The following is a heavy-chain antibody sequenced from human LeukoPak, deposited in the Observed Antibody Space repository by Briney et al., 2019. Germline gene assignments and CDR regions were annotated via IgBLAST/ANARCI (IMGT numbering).Heavy chain of an antibody. Sequence: PSGTLSLTCAVSGGSISSSNWWSWVRQPPGKGLEWIGEIYHSGSTNYNPSLKSRVTISVDKSKNQFSLKLSSVTAADTAVYYCARDGRGDSSGYYQFWGQGTLVTVSS. J-gene: IGHJ4*02. CDR1: GGSISSSNW. CDR2: IYHSGST. V-gene: IGHV4-4*02. D-gene: IGHD3-22*01. CDR3: ARDGRGDSSGYYQF.